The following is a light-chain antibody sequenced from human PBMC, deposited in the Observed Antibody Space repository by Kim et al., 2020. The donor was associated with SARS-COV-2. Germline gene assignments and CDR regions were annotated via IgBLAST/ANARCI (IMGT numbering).Light chain of an antibody. J-gene: IGKJ1*01. CDR1: KGISNA. V-gene: IGKV1-13*02. Sequence: SASVGDRVTITCRASKGISNALAWYQQKPGNAPKLLIYGASNLESAVPSRFSGSGSGTEFTLTITSLQPDDVATYYCQQYSIYWTFGQGTKVDIK. CDR2: GAS. CDR3: QQYSIYWT.